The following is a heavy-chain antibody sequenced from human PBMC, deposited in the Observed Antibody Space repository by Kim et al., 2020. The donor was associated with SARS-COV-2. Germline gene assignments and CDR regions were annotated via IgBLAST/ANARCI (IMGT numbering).Heavy chain of an antibody. CDR1: GFTFSSYG. J-gene: IGHJ3*02. CDR2: IWYDGSNK. V-gene: IGHV3-33*01. Sequence: GGSLRLSCAASGFTFSSYGMHWVRQAPGKGLEWVAVIWYDGSNKYYADSVKGRFTISRDNSKNTLYLQMNSLRAEDTAVYYCATRRDGYKIKDAFDIWGQGTMVTVSS. CDR3: ATRRDGYKIKDAFDI. D-gene: IGHD5-12*01.